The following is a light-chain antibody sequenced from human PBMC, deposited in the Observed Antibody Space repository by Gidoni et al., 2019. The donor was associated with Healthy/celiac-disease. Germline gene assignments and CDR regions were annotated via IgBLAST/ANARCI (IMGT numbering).Light chain of an antibody. Sequence: DIVMTQTLLSLSVTPGQPASISCKSSQSLLHSDGKTYLYWYLQKPGQTPQLLIYEVSNRSSGVPDRFSGSGSGTDFTMKISRVEAEDVGVYYCMQSIQLPWTCGQGTKVEIK. CDR2: EVS. CDR3: MQSIQLPWT. CDR1: QSLLHSDGKTY. J-gene: IGKJ1*01. V-gene: IGKV2D-29*01.